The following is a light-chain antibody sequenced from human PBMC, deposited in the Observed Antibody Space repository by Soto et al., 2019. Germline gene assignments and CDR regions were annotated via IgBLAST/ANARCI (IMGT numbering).Light chain of an antibody. CDR3: QVWDSISDHFV. Sequence: SYELTQPPSVSVAPGQTARFSCGGNNIGSKSVHWFQQKPGQAPVLVVYDDNDRPSGIPERFSGSNSGNTATLTISRVEAGDEADYYCQVWDSISDHFVFGTGTKLTVL. CDR2: DDN. J-gene: IGLJ1*01. V-gene: IGLV3-21*02. CDR1: NIGSKS.